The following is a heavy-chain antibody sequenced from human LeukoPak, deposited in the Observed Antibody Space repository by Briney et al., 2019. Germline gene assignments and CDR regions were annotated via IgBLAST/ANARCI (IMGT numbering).Heavy chain of an antibody. CDR3: ARAVGYGFGWGYGFDI. CDR2: IRYDGSNK. V-gene: IGHV3-30*02. Sequence: AGGSLRLSCAASGFTFSSYGMHWVRQAPGKGLEWVAFIRYDGSNKYYADSVKGRFTISRDNSKNTLYLQMNSLRAEDTAVYYCARAVGYGFGWGYGFDIWGQGTTVTVSS. D-gene: IGHD6-19*01. CDR1: GFTFSSYG. J-gene: IGHJ3*02.